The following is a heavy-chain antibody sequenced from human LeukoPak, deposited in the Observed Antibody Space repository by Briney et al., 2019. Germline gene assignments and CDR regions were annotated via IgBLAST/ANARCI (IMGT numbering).Heavy chain of an antibody. V-gene: IGHV3-30-3*01. J-gene: IGHJ6*02. CDR2: VSYDGSNK. D-gene: IGHD6-13*01. CDR3: ARSVGRAAAGTGYYYAMDV. Sequence: GKSLRLSCAASGFTFSNYAMHWVRQAPGKGLDWVAVVSYDGSNKYYVGSVKGRFTISRDNSKNTLYLQMNSLRAEDTAVYYCARSVGRAAAGTGYYYAMDVWGQGTTVTVSS. CDR1: GFTFSNYA.